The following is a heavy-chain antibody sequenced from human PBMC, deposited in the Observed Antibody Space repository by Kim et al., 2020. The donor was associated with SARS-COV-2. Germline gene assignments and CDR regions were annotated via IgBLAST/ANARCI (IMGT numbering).Heavy chain of an antibody. D-gene: IGHD2-15*01. CDR3: AREAVGVAAGIDY. V-gene: IGHV4-34*01. J-gene: IGHJ4*02. CDR1: GGSFSGYY. CDR2: INHSGST. Sequence: SETLSLTCAVYGGSFSGYYWSWIRQPPGKGLEWIGEINHSGSTNYNPSLKSRVTISVDTSKNQFSLKLSSVTAADTAVYYCAREAVGVAAGIDYWGQGTLVTVSS.